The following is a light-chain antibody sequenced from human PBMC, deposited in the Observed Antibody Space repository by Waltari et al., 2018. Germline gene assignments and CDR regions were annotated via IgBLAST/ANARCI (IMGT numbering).Light chain of an antibody. CDR3: QQYYSFPLT. CDR2: WAS. V-gene: IGKV4-1*01. CDR1: QSVLLSFDYKNY. J-gene: IGKJ4*01. Sequence: DIVMTQSPDSLTVSLGERATIHCKSSQSVLLSFDYKNYLAWYQQLPGQPPKLLIYWASTRESGVPDRFSGSGSGTDFTLTISSLQAEDVAVYYCQQYYSFPLTFGGGTKVESK.